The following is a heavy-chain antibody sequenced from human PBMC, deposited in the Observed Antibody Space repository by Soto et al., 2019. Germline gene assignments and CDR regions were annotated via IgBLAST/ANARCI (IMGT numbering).Heavy chain of an antibody. J-gene: IGHJ6*02. Sequence: QVVESGGGLVQPGGSLRLSCAVSGFTLSTYWMHWVRHAPGKGLMWVSRINPDGSDRNYADSVKGRFTISRDNAKNTLNLKMNSLRAEDTVGYFCVGDSYISHYYYGMDVWGQGTTVTVS. CDR3: VGDSYISHYYYGMDV. CDR1: GFTLSTYW. V-gene: IGHV3-74*01. CDR2: INPDGSDR. D-gene: IGHD2-21*01.